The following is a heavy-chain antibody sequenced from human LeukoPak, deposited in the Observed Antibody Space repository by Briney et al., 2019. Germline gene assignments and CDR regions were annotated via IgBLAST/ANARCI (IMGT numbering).Heavy chain of an antibody. V-gene: IGHV3-48*04. D-gene: IGHD3-22*01. CDR2: IRSDSSII. CDR1: GFTFSNYN. Sequence: PGGSLRLSCAASGFTFSNYNMNWVRQAPGKGLEWVSYIRSDSSIIYYADSVKGRFTISRDNAKNSLYLQMNSLRAEDTAVYYCARGSYYDSAGHPFDYWGQGTLATVSS. CDR3: ARGSYYDSAGHPFDY. J-gene: IGHJ4*02.